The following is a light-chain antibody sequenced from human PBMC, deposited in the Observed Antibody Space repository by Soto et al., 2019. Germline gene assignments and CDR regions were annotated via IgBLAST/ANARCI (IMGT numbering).Light chain of an antibody. CDR2: DSS. CDR3: QQYEKLPIT. CDR1: HDIGTS. Sequence: DIQPTQSPSSLSVSVGDRVAITCRASHDIGTSLNWYHQKPGKAPKLLIYDSSDLESGVPSRFSGSGSGTDFILTISSLQPEDIATYYCQQYEKLPITFGQGTRLE. V-gene: IGKV1-33*01. J-gene: IGKJ5*01.